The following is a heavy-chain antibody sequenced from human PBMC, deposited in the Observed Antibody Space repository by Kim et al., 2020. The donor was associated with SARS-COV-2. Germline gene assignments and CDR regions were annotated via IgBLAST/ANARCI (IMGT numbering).Heavy chain of an antibody. CDR3: AREGGRVGATVWGYFDY. D-gene: IGHD1-26*01. Sequence: FQGRVTITADESTSTAYMELSSLGSEDAAVYYCAREGGRVGATVWGYFDYWGQGTLVTVSS. V-gene: IGHV1-69*01. J-gene: IGHJ4*02.